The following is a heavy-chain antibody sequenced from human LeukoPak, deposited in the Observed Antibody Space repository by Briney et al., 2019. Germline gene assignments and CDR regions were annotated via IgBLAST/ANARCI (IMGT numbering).Heavy chain of an antibody. D-gene: IGHD5-18*01. CDR2: IYSGGST. CDR1: GFTVSSNY. V-gene: IGHV3-53*05. CDR3: AKDIRSYGYGDDAFDI. Sequence: GGSLRLSCAASGFTVSSNYMSWVRQAPGKGLEWVSVIYSGGSTYYADSVKGRFTISRDNAKNSLYLQMNSLRAEDTALYYCAKDIRSYGYGDDAFDIWGQGTMVTVSS. J-gene: IGHJ3*02.